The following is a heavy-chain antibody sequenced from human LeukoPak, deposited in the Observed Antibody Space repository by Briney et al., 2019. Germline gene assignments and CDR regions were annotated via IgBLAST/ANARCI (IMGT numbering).Heavy chain of an antibody. J-gene: IGHJ4*02. Sequence: GASVKVSCKTSGYTFTSYAMNWLRQAPGQGLEWMGWINTNTGNPTYAQGFTGRFVFSLDTSVSTAYLQISSLKAEDTAVYYCARLRTDAAAAGRLFDYWGQGTLVTVSS. D-gene: IGHD6-13*01. V-gene: IGHV7-4-1*02. CDR1: GYTFTSYA. CDR3: ARLRTDAAAAGRLFDY. CDR2: INTNTGNP.